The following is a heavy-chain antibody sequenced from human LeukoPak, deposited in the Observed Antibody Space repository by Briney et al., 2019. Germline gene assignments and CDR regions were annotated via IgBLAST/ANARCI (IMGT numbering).Heavy chain of an antibody. Sequence: ASVKVPCKASGYTFTGYYMHWVRQAPGQGLEWMGWINPNSGGTNYAQKFQGRVTMTRDTSISTAYMELSRLRSDDTAVYYCARIRVGWLRFPVMGRDAFDIWGQGTMVTVSS. V-gene: IGHV1-2*02. CDR3: ARIRVGWLRFPVMGRDAFDI. D-gene: IGHD5-12*01. CDR2: INPNSGGT. CDR1: GYTFTGYY. J-gene: IGHJ3*02.